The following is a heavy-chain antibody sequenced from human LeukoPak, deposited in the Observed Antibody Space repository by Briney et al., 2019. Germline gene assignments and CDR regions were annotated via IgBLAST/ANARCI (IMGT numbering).Heavy chain of an antibody. J-gene: IGHJ4*02. CDR2: IYYSGST. V-gene: IGHV4-59*08. Sequence: PSETLSLTCTVSGGSISSSYWSWIRQPPGKGLEWIGYIYYSGSTNYNPSLKSRVTISVDTSKNQFSLIMCSVTAADTAVYFCARHRLQMASIVADWGRGTLVTVSS. CDR1: GGSISSSY. D-gene: IGHD5-24*01. CDR3: ARHRLQMASIVAD.